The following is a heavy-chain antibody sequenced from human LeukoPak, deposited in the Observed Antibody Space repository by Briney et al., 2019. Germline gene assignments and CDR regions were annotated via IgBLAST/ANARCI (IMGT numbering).Heavy chain of an antibody. CDR3: ARDSRQWLVPGNWFDP. V-gene: IGHV3-66*01. Sequence: GGSLRLSCAASGFTVSSNYMSWVRQAPGKGLEWVSVIYSGGSIYYADSVKGRFTISRDNSKNTLYLQMNSLRAEDTAVYYCARDSRQWLVPGNWFDPWGQGTLVTVSS. CDR2: IYSGGSI. CDR1: GFTVSSNY. D-gene: IGHD6-19*01. J-gene: IGHJ5*02.